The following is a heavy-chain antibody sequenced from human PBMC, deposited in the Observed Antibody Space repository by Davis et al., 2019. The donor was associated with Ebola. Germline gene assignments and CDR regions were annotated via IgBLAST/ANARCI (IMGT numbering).Heavy chain of an antibody. V-gene: IGHV4-39*07. CDR1: GGSISSSSYY. D-gene: IGHD2-15*01. J-gene: IGHJ4*02. Sequence: ESLKISCTVSGGSISSSSYYWGWIRQPPGKGLEWIGSIYYSGSTYYNPSLKSRVTISVDTSKNQFSLKLSSVTAADTAVYYCARADFYCSGGSCYFPFDYWGQGTLVTVSS. CDR2: IYYSGST. CDR3: ARADFYCSGGSCYFPFDY.